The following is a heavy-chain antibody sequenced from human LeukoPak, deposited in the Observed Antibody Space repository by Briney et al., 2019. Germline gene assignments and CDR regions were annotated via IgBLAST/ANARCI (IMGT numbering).Heavy chain of an antibody. CDR3: ARGREMATIRPSRFDY. J-gene: IGHJ4*02. V-gene: IGHV1-8*01. CDR2: MNPNSGNT. CDR1: GYTFTSYD. Sequence: ASVKVSCKASGYTFTSYDINWVRQATGQGLEWMGWMNPNSGNTGYAQKFQGGVTMTRNTSISTAYMELSSLRSEDTAVYYCARGREMATIRPSRFDYWGQGTLVTVSS. D-gene: IGHD5-24*01.